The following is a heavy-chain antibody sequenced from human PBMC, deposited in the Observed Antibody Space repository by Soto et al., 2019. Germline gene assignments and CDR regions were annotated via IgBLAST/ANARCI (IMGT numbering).Heavy chain of an antibody. CDR2: IRQDGGAQ. Sequence: PGGSLRLSCVASGFTFTTYWMSWVRQAPGKGLEWVASIRQDGGAQYYVDSVKGRFTISRDNAKNSVYLQMDSLRAEDTAVYYCVRGGHGSGSYLGSYWGQGILVTVSS. CDR3: VRGGHGSGSYLGSY. CDR1: GFTFTTYW. J-gene: IGHJ4*02. V-gene: IGHV3-7*03. D-gene: IGHD3-10*01.